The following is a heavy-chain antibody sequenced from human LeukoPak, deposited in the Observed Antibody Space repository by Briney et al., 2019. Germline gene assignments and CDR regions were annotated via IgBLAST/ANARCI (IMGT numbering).Heavy chain of an antibody. CDR1: GYTFTSYD. Sequence: ASVKVSCKASGYTFTSYDINWVRQATGQGLEWMGWMNPNSGNTGYAQKFQGRATITRNTSISTAYMELSSLRSEDTAVYYCARGCGGSYRLKRYYYYYYMDVWGKGTTVTVSS. J-gene: IGHJ6*03. CDR3: ARGCGGSYRLKRYYYYYYMDV. V-gene: IGHV1-8*03. CDR2: MNPNSGNT. D-gene: IGHD1-26*01.